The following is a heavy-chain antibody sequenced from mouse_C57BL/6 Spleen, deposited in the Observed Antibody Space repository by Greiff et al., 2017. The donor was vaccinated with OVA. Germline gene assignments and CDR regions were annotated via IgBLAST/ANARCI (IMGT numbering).Heavy chain of an antibody. V-gene: IGHV5-4*01. Sequence: EVNVVESGGGLVKPGGSLKLSCAASGFTFSSYAMSWVRQTPEKRLEWVATISDGGSYTYYPDNVKGRFTISRDNAKNNLYLQMSHLKSEDTAMYYCAREGYGSRGYYFDYWGQGTTLTVSS. CDR1: GFTFSSYA. J-gene: IGHJ2*01. CDR2: ISDGGSYT. CDR3: AREGYGSRGYYFDY. D-gene: IGHD1-1*01.